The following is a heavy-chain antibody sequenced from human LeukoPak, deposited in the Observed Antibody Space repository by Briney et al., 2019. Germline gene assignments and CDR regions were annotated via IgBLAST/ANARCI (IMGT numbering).Heavy chain of an antibody. J-gene: IGHJ3*02. V-gene: IGHV4-39*01. Sequence: SETLSLTCTVSGGSISSSSYYGGWIRQPPGKGLEWIGSIYYSGSTYYNPSLKSRVTISVDTSKNQFSLKLSSVTAADTAVYYCARRIAAAGTNAFDIWGQGTMVTVSS. CDR3: ARRIAAAGTNAFDI. D-gene: IGHD6-13*01. CDR2: IYYSGST. CDR1: GGSISSSSYY.